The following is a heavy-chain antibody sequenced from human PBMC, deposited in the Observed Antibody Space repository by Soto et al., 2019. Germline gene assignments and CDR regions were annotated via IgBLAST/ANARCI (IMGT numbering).Heavy chain of an antibody. V-gene: IGHV3-64*01. CDR2: ISSNGGST. D-gene: IGHD5-12*01. J-gene: IGHJ4*02. CDR1: GFTFSSYA. Sequence: EVQLVESGGGLVQPGGSLRLSCAASGFTFSSYAMHWVRQAPGKGLEYVSAISSNGGSTYYANSVTGRFTISRDNSKNTRYLQMGSMRADDMAVYYCAREMGGYSGYVLDYWGQGTLVTVSS. CDR3: AREMGGYSGYVLDY.